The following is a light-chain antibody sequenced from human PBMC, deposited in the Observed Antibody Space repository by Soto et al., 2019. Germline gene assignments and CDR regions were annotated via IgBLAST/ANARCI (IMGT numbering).Light chain of an antibody. CDR2: EVI. CDR1: SSDVGGYSY. CDR3: SSYVSGNTYV. J-gene: IGLJ1*01. Sequence: QSALTQPASVSGSPGQSITISCTGSSSDVGGYSYVSWYQQHPDKAPKLIIYEVINRPSGVSNRFSGSKSGNSASLTISGLQAEDEADYYCSSYVSGNTYVFGTGTKLTVL. V-gene: IGLV2-14*01.